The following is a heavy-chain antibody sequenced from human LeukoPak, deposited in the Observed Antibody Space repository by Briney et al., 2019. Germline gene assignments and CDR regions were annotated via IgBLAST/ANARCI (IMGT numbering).Heavy chain of an antibody. J-gene: IGHJ4*02. CDR1: GFSFSNYA. D-gene: IGHD1-1*01. Sequence: AGGSLRLSYVASGFSFSNYAMSWVRQAPGKGLEWVSAINDAGGSTYYADSVKGRFSISRDNSKNMLYLQMSSLRAEDTAVYYCVRRTPAYYFDYWGQGTLVTVSS. CDR3: VRRTPAYYFDY. CDR2: INDAGGST. V-gene: IGHV3-23*01.